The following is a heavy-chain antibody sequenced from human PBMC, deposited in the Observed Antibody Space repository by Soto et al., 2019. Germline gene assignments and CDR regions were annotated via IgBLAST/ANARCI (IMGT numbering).Heavy chain of an antibody. Sequence: SVKVSSEVSLDTHTEISMHWRGQAPGRGHEKMRGFDAEDGETIYAQKFQCRVTMTEDTSTDTAYMELSSLRSEDTAVYYCATADNEXXXSXXXXXXXXXXXXXXRKAGYM. CDR1: LDTHTEIS. CDR3: ATADNEXXXSXXXXXXXXXXXXXXRKAGYM. V-gene: IGHV1-24*01. D-gene: IGHD2-15*01. J-gene: IGHJ6*03. CDR2: FDAEDGET.